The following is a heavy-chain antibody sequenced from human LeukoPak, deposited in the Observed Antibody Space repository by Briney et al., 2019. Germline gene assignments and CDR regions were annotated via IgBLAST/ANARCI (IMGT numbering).Heavy chain of an antibody. CDR2: IKQDGSEK. V-gene: IGHV3-7*01. J-gene: IGHJ2*01. CDR3: ARVSPQDDFWSGYLLGYWYFDL. Sequence: GGSLRLSCAASGFTFSSYWMSWVRQAPGKGLEWVANIKQDGSEKYYVDSVKGRFTISRDNAKNSLYLQMNSLRAEDTAVYYCARVSPQDDFWSGYLLGYWYFDLWGRGTLVTVSS. CDR1: GFTFSSYW. D-gene: IGHD3-3*01.